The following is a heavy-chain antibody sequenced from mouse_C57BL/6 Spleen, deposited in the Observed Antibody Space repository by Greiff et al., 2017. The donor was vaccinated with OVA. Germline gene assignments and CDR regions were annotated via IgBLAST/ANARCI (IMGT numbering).Heavy chain of an antibody. D-gene: IGHD2-5*01. V-gene: IGHV2-5*01. J-gene: IGHJ3*01. CDR3: AKALYYSNSEEAWFAY. CDR2: IWRGGST. Sequence: VQLQQSGPGLVQPSQSLSITCTVSGFSLTSYGVHWVRQSPGKGLEWLGVIWRGGSTDYNAAFMSRLSITKDNSKSQVFFKMNSLQADDTAIYYCAKALYYSNSEEAWFAYWGQGTLVTVSA. CDR1: GFSLTSYG.